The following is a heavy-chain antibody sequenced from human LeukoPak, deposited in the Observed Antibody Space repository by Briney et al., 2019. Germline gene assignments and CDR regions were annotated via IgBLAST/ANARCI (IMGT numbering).Heavy chain of an antibody. CDR1: GFTVSSNY. CDR3: ARVSRSSGYYTTNYFDY. Sequence: GGSLRLSRAASGFTVSSNYTSWVRQAPGKGLEWVSVIYSGGSTYYADSVKGRFTISRDNSKNTLYLQMNSLRAEDTAVYYCARVSRSSGYYTTNYFDYWGQGTLVTVSS. V-gene: IGHV3-53*01. CDR2: IYSGGST. D-gene: IGHD3-22*01. J-gene: IGHJ4*02.